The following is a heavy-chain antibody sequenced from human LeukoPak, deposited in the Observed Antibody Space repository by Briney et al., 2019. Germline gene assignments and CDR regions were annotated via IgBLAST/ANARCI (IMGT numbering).Heavy chain of an antibody. CDR3: ARDAGSGWYGRDYYYMDV. V-gene: IGHV4-61*02. CDR1: GASISSGSYY. CDR2: IFTSGST. J-gene: IGHJ6*03. D-gene: IGHD6-19*01. Sequence: SETLSLTFTVSGASISSGSYYGSWIRQPAGKGLEWIGRIFTSGSTNYNPSLKSRVTISVDTAKNQISLKLSSVTAADTAVYYCARDAGSGWYGRDYYYMDVWGKGTTVTVSS.